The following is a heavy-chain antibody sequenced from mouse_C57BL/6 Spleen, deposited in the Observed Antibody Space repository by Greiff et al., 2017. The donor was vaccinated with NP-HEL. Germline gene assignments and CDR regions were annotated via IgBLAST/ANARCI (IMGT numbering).Heavy chain of an antibody. J-gene: IGHJ3*01. CDR2: IWPGGGT. CDR3: AREATSAY. D-gene: IGHD3-2*02. Sequence: VQVVESGPGLVAPSQSLSITCTVSGFSLTSYAISWVRQPPGKGLEWLGVIWPGGGTNYNSALKSRLSISKDNSKSQVFLKMNSLQTDDTARYYCAREATSAYWGQGTLVTVSA. V-gene: IGHV2-9-1*01. CDR1: GFSLTSYA.